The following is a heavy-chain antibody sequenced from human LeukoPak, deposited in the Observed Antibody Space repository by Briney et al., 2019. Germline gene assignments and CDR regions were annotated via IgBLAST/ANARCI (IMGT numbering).Heavy chain of an antibody. Sequence: SETLSLTCTVSGGSISSYYWSWIRQPPVKGLEWIGEINHSGSTNYNPSLKSRVTISVDTSKNQFSLKLSSVTAADTAVYYCARSRKLDYWGQGTLVTVSS. V-gene: IGHV4-34*01. CDR1: GGSISSYY. J-gene: IGHJ4*02. CDR2: INHSGST. CDR3: ARSRKLDY.